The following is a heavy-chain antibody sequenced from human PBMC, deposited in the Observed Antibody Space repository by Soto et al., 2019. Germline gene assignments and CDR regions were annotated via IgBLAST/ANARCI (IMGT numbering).Heavy chain of an antibody. D-gene: IGHD5-12*01. Sequence: ESGGGLVQPGGSLRLSCPASGFTFSNYWMSWVRQAPGKGLEWVANIKQDGSEKYYVDSVKGRFTMSRDNAKSSLYLYMNSLRVDDTAVYYCARVTTSGYTGYTFEYWGQGTLVTVSS. CDR2: IKQDGSEK. J-gene: IGHJ4*02. V-gene: IGHV3-7*03. CDR1: GFTFSNYW. CDR3: ARVTTSGYTGYTFEY.